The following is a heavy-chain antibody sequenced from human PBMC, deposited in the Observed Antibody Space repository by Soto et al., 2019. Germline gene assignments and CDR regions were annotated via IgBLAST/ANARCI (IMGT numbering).Heavy chain of an antibody. Sequence: VNGYWKSVGDGYSRDPGGWGRQAPGQGLEWMGGIIPIFGTANYAQKFQGRVTVTADESTSTAYMELSSLRSEDTAVYYCARDAPAVAWGQRTPVPGFS. CDR1: GDGYSRDP. V-gene: IGHV1-69*01. D-gene: IGHD6-19*01. CDR3: ARDAPAVA. CDR2: IIPIFGTA. J-gene: IGHJ4*02.